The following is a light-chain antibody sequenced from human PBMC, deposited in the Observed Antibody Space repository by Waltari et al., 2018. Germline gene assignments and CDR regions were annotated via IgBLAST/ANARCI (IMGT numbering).Light chain of an antibody. J-gene: IGLJ3*02. V-gene: IGLV1-40*01. CDR3: QSYDSSLTAV. CDR1: SPHIRAGLD. CDR2: AYS. Sequence: QSVLTQPPSVSGAPGQSVTISCTATSPHIRAGLDDNCYQQLPGAAPKLLIYAYSNRPSGVPDRFYGSKSGTSASLAITGLQSEDEADYYCQSYDSSLTAVFGGGTKLTVL.